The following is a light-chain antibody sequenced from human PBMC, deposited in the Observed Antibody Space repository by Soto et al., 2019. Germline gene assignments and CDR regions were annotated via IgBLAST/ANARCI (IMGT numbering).Light chain of an antibody. Sequence: IVMTQSPLSLPVTPGEPASISCRSSQSLLHSNGHNCLDWYVQKPGQSPQLLIYLGSNRASGVPDRFSGSESGTDFTLKISRVEAEDVGVYYCVQAVQTPITFGQGTRLEIK. CDR2: LGS. J-gene: IGKJ5*01. CDR3: VQAVQTPIT. CDR1: QSLLHSNGHNC. V-gene: IGKV2-28*01.